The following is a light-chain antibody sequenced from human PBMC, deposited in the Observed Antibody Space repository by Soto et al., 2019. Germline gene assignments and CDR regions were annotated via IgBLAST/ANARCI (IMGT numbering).Light chain of an antibody. J-gene: IGLJ2*01. CDR1: SSDVGGYNY. CDR2: DVS. V-gene: IGLV2-14*01. Sequence: QSALTQPASVSGSPGQSITISCTGTSSDVGGYNYVSWYQQHPGKAPKLMIYDVSNRPSGVSNRFSGSKSGYTASLTISGLQAEDEADYYCSSYTSSSPRVFGGGTKLTVL. CDR3: SSYTSSSPRV.